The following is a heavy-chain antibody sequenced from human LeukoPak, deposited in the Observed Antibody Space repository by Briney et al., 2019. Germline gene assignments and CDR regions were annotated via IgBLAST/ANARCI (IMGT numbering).Heavy chain of an antibody. D-gene: IGHD3-10*01. CDR3: ARLNAPSFGESAPFDY. V-gene: IGHV4-59*08. Sequence: SETLSLTCTVSGGSISSYYWRWIRQPPGKGLECIGYIYYSGSTNYNPSLKSRVTISVDTSKNQFSLKLSSVTDTYAAVYYCARLNAPSFGESAPFDYWGQGTLVTVSS. CDR2: IYYSGST. CDR1: GGSISSYY. J-gene: IGHJ4*02.